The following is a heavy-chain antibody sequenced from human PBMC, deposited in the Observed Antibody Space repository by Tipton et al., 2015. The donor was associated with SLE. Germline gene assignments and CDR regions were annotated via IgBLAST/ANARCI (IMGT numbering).Heavy chain of an antibody. D-gene: IGHD4-17*01. CDR1: NGSIGSDY. V-gene: IGHV4-59*05. CDR2: IFYSGNT. CDR3: ARLPTGFPNWFDP. Sequence: TLSLTCSVSNGSIGSDYWTWIRQPPGKGLEWIGSIFYSGNTYYNPSLKSRVTESVDTSKNQFSLKLSSVTAADTAVYYCARLPTGFPNWFDPWGQGTLVTVSS. J-gene: IGHJ5*02.